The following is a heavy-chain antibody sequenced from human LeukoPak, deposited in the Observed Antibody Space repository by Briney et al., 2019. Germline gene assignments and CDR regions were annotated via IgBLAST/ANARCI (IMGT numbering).Heavy chain of an antibody. CDR2: FDPEDGET. J-gene: IGHJ4*02. Sequence: GASVKVSCKVSGYTLTELSMHWVRQAPGKGLEWMGGFDPEDGETIYAQKFQGRVTMTEDTSTDTAYMELSSLRSEDTAVYHCATVSHSSSWPYYFDYWGQGTLVTVSS. CDR3: ATVSHSSSWPYYFDY. CDR1: GYTLTELS. D-gene: IGHD6-13*01. V-gene: IGHV1-24*01.